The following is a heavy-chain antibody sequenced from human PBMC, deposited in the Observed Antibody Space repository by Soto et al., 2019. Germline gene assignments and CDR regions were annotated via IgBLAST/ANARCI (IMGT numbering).Heavy chain of an antibody. D-gene: IGHD2-8*01. V-gene: IGHV4-59*12. J-gene: IGHJ4*02. CDR2: ISYSGNT. CDR3: ARAPMVISRSYFDN. Sequence: PSETLSLTCTVSGGSISCFYWTWIRQPPGKGLEWIGYISYSGNTNYSPSLKSRVTISVDTSKRLLSLKLTSVTTADAAVYFCARAPMVISRSYFDNWGQGTPVTVSS. CDR1: GGSISCFY.